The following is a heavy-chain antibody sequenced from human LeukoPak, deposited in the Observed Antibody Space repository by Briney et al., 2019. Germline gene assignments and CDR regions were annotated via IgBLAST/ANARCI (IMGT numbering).Heavy chain of an antibody. CDR1: GYTFTGYY. Sequence: SVKVSCKASGYTFTGYYMHWVRQAPGQGLEWMGWINPNSGGTNYAQKFQGRVTMTRDTSISTAYMELSRLRSDDTAVYYCARARRTYYYDSSGYYYFDYWGQGTLVTVSS. V-gene: IGHV1-2*02. CDR2: INPNSGGT. D-gene: IGHD3-22*01. J-gene: IGHJ4*02. CDR3: ARARRTYYYDSSGYYYFDY.